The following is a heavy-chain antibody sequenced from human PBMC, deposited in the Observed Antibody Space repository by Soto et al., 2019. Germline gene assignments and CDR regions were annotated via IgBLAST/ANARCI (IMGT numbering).Heavy chain of an antibody. CDR3: EREIQWEPLPY. V-gene: IGHV1-18*01. CDR1: GYTFTNYG. J-gene: IGHJ4*02. D-gene: IGHD1-26*01. CDR2: ISGYNSNT. Sequence: QVQLVQSGGEVKKPGASVKVSFKTFGYTFTNYGITWVRQAPGQGLEWIGWISGYNSNTDSAPKFQGRVTMTQDTRTEKAYMELRSLRVYETDLHFCEREIQWEPLPYWGQGTPVVVS.